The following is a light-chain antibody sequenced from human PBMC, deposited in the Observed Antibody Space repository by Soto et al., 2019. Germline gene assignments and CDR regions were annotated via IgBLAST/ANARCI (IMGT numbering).Light chain of an antibody. V-gene: IGKV1-5*01. Sequence: DIQMTQSPSSLSVSVGDRVTITCRASQSIGGFLNWYQQKLGKAPKLLIYAASSLQSGVPSRFSGSGSGTEFTLTISSLQPDDFATYYCQQYNSYSPWTFGQGTKVDNK. CDR1: QSIGGF. J-gene: IGKJ1*01. CDR2: AAS. CDR3: QQYNSYSPWT.